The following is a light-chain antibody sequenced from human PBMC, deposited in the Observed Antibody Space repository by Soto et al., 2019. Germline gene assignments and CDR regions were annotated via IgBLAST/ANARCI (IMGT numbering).Light chain of an antibody. Sequence: EIVMTQSPATLSVSAGERATLSCRASQSFSSNLAWYQQKPGQAPRLLIYGASTRATGIPARFSGSGSGTEFTLTISSLQSEDFAVYYCQQYNNWPGTFGQGTKVDI. V-gene: IGKV3-15*01. CDR3: QQYNNWPGT. CDR1: QSFSSN. J-gene: IGKJ2*01. CDR2: GAS.